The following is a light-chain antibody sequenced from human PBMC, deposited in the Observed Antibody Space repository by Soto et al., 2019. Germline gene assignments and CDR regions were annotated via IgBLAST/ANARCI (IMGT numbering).Light chain of an antibody. Sequence: QPALTQPASVSVSPGQSVTISCTGTSSDVGGYDYVSWYQQHPGTAPKLMLYEVNNRPSGVSNRFSGSKSGNTASLIISGLQTEDEADYYCSAYTTTSTLIFGTGTKVTVL. V-gene: IGLV2-14*01. CDR1: SSDVGGYDY. J-gene: IGLJ1*01. CDR2: EVN. CDR3: SAYTTTSTLI.